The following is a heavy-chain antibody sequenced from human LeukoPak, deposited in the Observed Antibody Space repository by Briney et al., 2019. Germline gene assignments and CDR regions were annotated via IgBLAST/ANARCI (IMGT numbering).Heavy chain of an antibody. Sequence: PGGSLRLSCAASGFTFSRNAMHWVRQTPGKGLEWVAVVSYDGNTKYYADSAKGRFTISRDNSENTIYLQVSSLRADDTALYYCARDFLPGAPDFFDYWGQGTLVTVSS. V-gene: IGHV3-30-3*01. CDR3: ARDFLPGAPDFFDY. J-gene: IGHJ4*02. CDR2: VSYDGNTK. CDR1: GFTFSRNA. D-gene: IGHD2-8*02.